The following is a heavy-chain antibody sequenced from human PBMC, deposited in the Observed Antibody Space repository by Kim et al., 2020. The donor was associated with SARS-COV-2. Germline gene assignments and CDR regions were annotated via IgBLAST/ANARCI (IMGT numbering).Heavy chain of an antibody. Sequence: SETLSLTCTVSGGSISGYYWSWIRQPAGKGLEWIGRIYASGGSIYNPSLKSRVTMSADTSKNQFSLDLTSVTAADTAVYYCARGPQLEQPLDYWGQGTLVTVSS. CDR1: GGSISGYY. V-gene: IGHV4-4*07. D-gene: IGHD1-26*01. J-gene: IGHJ4*02. CDR2: IYASGGS. CDR3: ARGPQLEQPLDY.